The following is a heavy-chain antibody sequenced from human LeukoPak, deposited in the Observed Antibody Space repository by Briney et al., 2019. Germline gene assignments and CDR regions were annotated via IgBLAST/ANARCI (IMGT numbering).Heavy chain of an antibody. CDR3: ARVDPKAPGDYS. CDR2: INSDGSST. V-gene: IGHV3-74*03. Sequence: PAGSLRLSCAASGFTFSSYSMNWVRQAPGKGLVWVSRINSDGSSTKYADSVKGRFTISRDNAKNTLYVQMNNLRAEDTAVYYCARVDPKAPGDYSWGRGTLVTVSS. CDR1: GFTFSSYS. J-gene: IGHJ4*02. D-gene: IGHD2-2*03.